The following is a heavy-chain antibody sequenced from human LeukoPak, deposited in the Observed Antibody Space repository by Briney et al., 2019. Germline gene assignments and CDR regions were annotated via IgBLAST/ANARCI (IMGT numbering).Heavy chain of an antibody. Sequence: SETLSLTCSVSGDSVSRSDSYWDWIRQSPGKGLEWIGTIDYSARTYYSPSLKGRVTMSVAPCNNQFSLNLRSVTAADTAVYYCARRRYYDGSGYLEWGQGTLLSVSS. CDR2: IDYSART. V-gene: IGHV4-39*01. J-gene: IGHJ1*01. CDR3: ARRRYYDGSGYLE. D-gene: IGHD3-22*01. CDR1: GDSVSRSDSY.